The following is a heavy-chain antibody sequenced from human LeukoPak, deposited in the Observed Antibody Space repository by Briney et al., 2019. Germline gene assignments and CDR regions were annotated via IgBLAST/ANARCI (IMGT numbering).Heavy chain of an antibody. Sequence: ASVKVSCKASGYTFTSYGISWVRQAPGQGLEWMGWISAYNGNTNYAQKLQGRVTMTTDTSTSTAYMELRSLRSDDTAVYYCARELRSRVTIFGVVTRDAFDIWGQGTMVTASS. D-gene: IGHD3-3*01. CDR1: GYTFTSYG. V-gene: IGHV1-18*01. J-gene: IGHJ3*02. CDR2: ISAYNGNT. CDR3: ARELRSRVTIFGVVTRDAFDI.